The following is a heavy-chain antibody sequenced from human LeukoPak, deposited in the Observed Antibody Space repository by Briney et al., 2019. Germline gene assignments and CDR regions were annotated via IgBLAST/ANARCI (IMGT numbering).Heavy chain of an antibody. J-gene: IGHJ5*02. CDR1: GFTVSSNY. V-gene: IGHV3-66*01. CDR3: ARTGATGWFDP. CDR2: VYSGGST. Sequence: GGSLRLSCAASGFTVSSNYMSWVRQAPGKGLEWVSIVYSGGSTYYADSVKGRFTISRDNSNNTLYLQMNSLRAEDTAVYYCARTGATGWFDPWGLGTLVTVSS.